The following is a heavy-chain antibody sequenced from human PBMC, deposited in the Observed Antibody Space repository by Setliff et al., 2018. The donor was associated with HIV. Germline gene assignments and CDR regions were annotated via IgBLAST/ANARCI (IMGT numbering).Heavy chain of an antibody. V-gene: IGHV3-15*01. CDR3: ILLGMHGAFDI. CDR1: GFTFSDAW. CDR2: TRSVSDGGRT. Sequence: PGGSLRLSCVASAASGFTFSDAWMSWVRQAPGKGLEWVGRTRSVSDGGRTDYAAPVKGRFTISRDDSKNTLYLQMDSLSTEDTAVYYCILLGMHGAFDIWGQGTMVTVSS. D-gene: IGHD7-27*01. J-gene: IGHJ3*02.